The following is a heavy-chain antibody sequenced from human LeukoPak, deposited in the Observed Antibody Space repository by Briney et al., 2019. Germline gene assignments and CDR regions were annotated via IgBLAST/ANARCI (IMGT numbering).Heavy chain of an antibody. Sequence: GGSLRLSCAASGFAFSSYSMNWVRQAPGKGLEWVSYISIVSNTIYYADSVKGRFTISRDGARNSLYLQMNSLRAEDTAVYYCARSPDRRYFDWLPYFDYWGQGTLVTVSS. CDR1: GFAFSSYS. CDR3: ARSPDRRYFDWLPYFDY. D-gene: IGHD3-9*01. V-gene: IGHV3-48*04. J-gene: IGHJ4*02. CDR2: ISIVSNTI.